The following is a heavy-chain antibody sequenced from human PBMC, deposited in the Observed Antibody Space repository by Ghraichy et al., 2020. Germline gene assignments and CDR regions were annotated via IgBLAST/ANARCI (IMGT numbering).Heavy chain of an antibody. V-gene: IGHV4-34*01. CDR2: INHSGST. CDR3: ASRTLSDSSSSRDSTYYFDY. CDR1: GGSFSGYY. Sequence: QTLSLTCAVYGGSFSGYYWSWIRQPPGKGLEWIGEINHSGSTNYNPSLKSRVTISVDTSKNQFSLKLSSVTAADTAVYYCASRTLSDSSSSRDSTYYFDYWGQGTLVTVSS. D-gene: IGHD6-6*01. J-gene: IGHJ4*02.